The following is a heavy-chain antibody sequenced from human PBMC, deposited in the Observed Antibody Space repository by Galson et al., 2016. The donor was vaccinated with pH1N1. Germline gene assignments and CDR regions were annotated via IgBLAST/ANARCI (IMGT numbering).Heavy chain of an antibody. CDR1: GFTFSSYN. CDR3: ARGKRSIGWTTVDY. V-gene: IGHV3-21*01. D-gene: IGHD6-19*01. Sequence: SLRLSCAASGFTFSSYNMNWVRQAPGKGLEWVSSISSSTSYKYYADSVKGRFTISRDNAKNSLYLQMNSLRAEDSAVYYCARGKRSIGWTTVDYWGQGTLVTVSS. J-gene: IGHJ4*02. CDR2: ISSSTSYK.